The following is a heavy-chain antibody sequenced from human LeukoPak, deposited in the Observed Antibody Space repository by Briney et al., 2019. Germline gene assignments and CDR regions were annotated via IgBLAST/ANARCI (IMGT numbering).Heavy chain of an antibody. D-gene: IGHD6-6*01. CDR2: SNSDGSST. CDR3: ARDQVSSSSTIAY. V-gene: IGHV3-74*01. J-gene: IGHJ4*02. CDR1: GFTFSSYW. Sequence: GGSLRLSCAASGFTFSSYWMHWVRQAPGKGLVWVSRSNSDGSSTSYADSVKGRFTISRDNAEKTLYLQMTSLRAEDTAVYYCARDQVSSSSTIAYWGQGNLVTVSS.